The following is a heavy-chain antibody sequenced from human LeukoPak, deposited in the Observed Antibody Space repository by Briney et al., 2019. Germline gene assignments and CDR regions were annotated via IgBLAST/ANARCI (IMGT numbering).Heavy chain of an antibody. J-gene: IGHJ4*02. V-gene: IGHV3-21*01. CDR3: ARESRESPSRIDY. CDR2: ISSSSSYI. Sequence: PGGSLRLSCAASGFTFSSYSMNWVRQAPGKGLEWVSSISSSSSYIYYADSVKGRFTISRDNAKNSLYPQMNSLRAEDTAVYYCARESRESPSRIDYWGQGTLVTVSS. CDR1: GFTFSSYS.